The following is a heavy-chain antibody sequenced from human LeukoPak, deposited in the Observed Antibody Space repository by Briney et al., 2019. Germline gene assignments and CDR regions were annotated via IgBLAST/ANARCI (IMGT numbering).Heavy chain of an antibody. V-gene: IGHV4-59*01. D-gene: IGHD5-24*01. CDR2: IYYSGST. CDR3: ATRLVDTYYYYGLDV. J-gene: IGHJ6*02. CDR1: GGSISSYY. Sequence: SETLSLTCTVSGGSISSYYWSWIRQSPGKGLEWIGYIYYSGSTDYNPSLKSRVTISVDTSKNQFSLNLTSVTAADTAVYYCATRLVDTYYYYGLDVWGQGTRSPSP.